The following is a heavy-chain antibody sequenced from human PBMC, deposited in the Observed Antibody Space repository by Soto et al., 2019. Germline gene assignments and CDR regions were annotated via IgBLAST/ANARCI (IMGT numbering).Heavy chain of an antibody. Sequence: ASLTVSCTAYGYTFTSYAMHWVRQAPGQRLEWMGWLNAGNGNTKYSQECQGRDTNTRESSASTAYRELSSRRSDDTAVYYWAGVTRGGAFDLWGQGTTVTV. J-gene: IGHJ3*01. D-gene: IGHD2-2*01. CDR2: LNAGNGNT. CDR3: AGVTRGGAFDL. CDR1: GYTFTSYA. V-gene: IGHV1-3*01.